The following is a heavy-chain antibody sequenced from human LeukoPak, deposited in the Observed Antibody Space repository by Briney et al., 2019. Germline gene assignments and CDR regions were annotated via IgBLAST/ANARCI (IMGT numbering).Heavy chain of an antibody. V-gene: IGHV6-1*01. CDR2: TYYRSKWYN. CDR3: TRAGGDSWYFDY. J-gene: IGHJ4*02. D-gene: IGHD2-21*02. Sequence: SQTLSLTCAISGDSVTSSRAAWNWIRQSPSRGLEWLGRTYYRSKWYNDYSVSVKSRIDINADTSKNQFSLQLNSVTPEDTAMYYCTRAGGDSWYFDYWSQGTLVTVSS. CDR1: GDSVTSSRAA.